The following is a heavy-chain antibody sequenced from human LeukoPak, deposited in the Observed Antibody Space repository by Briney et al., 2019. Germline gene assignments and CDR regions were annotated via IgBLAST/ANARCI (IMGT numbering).Heavy chain of an antibody. CDR3: AKDISSSWYGDYLDY. J-gene: IGHJ4*02. D-gene: IGHD6-13*01. CDR2: IRYDGSNK. CDR1: GFTFSSYG. Sequence: GGSLRLSCAASGFTFSSYGMHWVRQAPGKGLEWVAFIRYDGSNKYYADSVKGRFTISRDNSKNTLYLQMNSLRAEDTAVYYCAKDISSSWYGDYLDYWGQGTLVTVSS. V-gene: IGHV3-30*02.